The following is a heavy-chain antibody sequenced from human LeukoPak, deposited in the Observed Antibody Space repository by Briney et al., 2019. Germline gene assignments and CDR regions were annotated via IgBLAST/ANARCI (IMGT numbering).Heavy chain of an antibody. Sequence: GGSLRLSCAASGFTFDDYAMHWVRQAPGKGLEWVSGISWNSGSIGYADSVKGRFTISRDNAKNSLYLQMNSLRAEDTALYYCAKDISTVTTEGFFDYWGQGTLVTVSS. CDR2: ISWNSGSI. J-gene: IGHJ4*02. CDR3: AKDISTVTTEGFFDY. CDR1: GFTFDDYA. V-gene: IGHV3-9*01. D-gene: IGHD4-17*01.